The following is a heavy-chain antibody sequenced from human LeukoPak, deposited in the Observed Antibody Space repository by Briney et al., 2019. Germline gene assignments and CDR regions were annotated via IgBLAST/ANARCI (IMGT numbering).Heavy chain of an antibody. CDR2: MNPNSGNT. J-gene: IGHJ4*02. D-gene: IGHD3-10*01. Sequence: GSVKVSCKASGYTFTSYDINWVRQAAGQGLEWMGWMNPNSGNTGYAQKFQGRVTMTSNTSISTAYMELSSLRSEHTAMYYCAREVITMVRGVPRYFFDYWGQGTLVTVSS. V-gene: IGHV1-8*01. CDR3: AREVITMVRGVPRYFFDY. CDR1: GYTFTSYD.